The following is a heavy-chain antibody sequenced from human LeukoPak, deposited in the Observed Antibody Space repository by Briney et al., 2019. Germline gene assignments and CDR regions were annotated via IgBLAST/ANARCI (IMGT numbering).Heavy chain of an antibody. V-gene: IGHV4-34*01. CDR1: GGSFSGYY. D-gene: IGHD2-2*01. J-gene: IGHJ4*02. CDR2: INHSGGT. CDR3: ARGGDCSSTSCSLNY. Sequence: SETLSLTCAVYGGSFSGYYWSWIRQPPGKGLEWIGEINHSGGTNYNPPLKSRVTISVDTSKNQFSLKLSSVTAADTAVYYCARGGDCSSTSCSLNYWGQGTLVTVSS.